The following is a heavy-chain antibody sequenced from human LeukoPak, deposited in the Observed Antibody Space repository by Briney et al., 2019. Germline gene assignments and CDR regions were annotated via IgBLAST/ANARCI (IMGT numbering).Heavy chain of an antibody. J-gene: IGHJ5*02. V-gene: IGHV3-21*04. CDR3: AKDISSGGCSSTSCYEQQFDP. Sequence: GGSLRLSCAASGFTFSSYSMNWVRQAPGKGLEWVSYISSSNSYIYYADSVKGRFTISRDNAKNSLYLQMNSLRAEDTALYYCAKDISSGGCSSTSCYEQQFDPWGQGTLVTVSS. CDR1: GFTFSSYS. CDR2: ISSSNSYI. D-gene: IGHD2-2*01.